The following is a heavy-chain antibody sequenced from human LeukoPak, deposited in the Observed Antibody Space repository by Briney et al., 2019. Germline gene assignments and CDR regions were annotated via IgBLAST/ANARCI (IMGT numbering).Heavy chain of an antibody. CDR3: ATMSDPARVDY. J-gene: IGHJ4*02. V-gene: IGHV3-30*03. D-gene: IGHD2-2*01. Sequence: PGGSLRLSCAVSGFTFSSYGMHWVRQAPGKGLEWVAVISYDGSNKYYADSVKGRFTISRDNSKNTLYLQMNSLRAEDTAVYYCATMSDPARVDYWGQGTLVTVSS. CDR2: ISYDGSNK. CDR1: GFTFSSYG.